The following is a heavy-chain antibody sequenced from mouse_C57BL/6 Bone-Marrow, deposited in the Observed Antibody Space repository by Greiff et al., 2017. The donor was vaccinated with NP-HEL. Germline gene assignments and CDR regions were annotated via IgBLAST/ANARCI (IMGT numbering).Heavy chain of an antibody. J-gene: IGHJ2*01. D-gene: IGHD1-1*01. CDR2: IDPENGDT. CDR1: GFNMKDDY. V-gene: IGHV14-4*01. CDR3: TSLRFDY. Sequence: EVQLQQSGAELVRPGASVKLSCTASGFNMKDDYMHWVKQRPEQGLEWIGWIDPENGDTEYASKFQGKATITADTSSNTAYLQLSSLTSEDTAVYYCTSLRFDYWGQGTTLTVSS.